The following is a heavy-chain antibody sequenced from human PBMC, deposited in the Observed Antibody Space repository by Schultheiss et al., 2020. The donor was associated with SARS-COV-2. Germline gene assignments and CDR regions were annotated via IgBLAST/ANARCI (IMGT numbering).Heavy chain of an antibody. V-gene: IGHV1-46*01. CDR3: ARDYLRDPQAIWFDP. J-gene: IGHJ5*02. D-gene: IGHD3-16*02. Sequence: ASVKVSCKASGYTFTGYYMHWVRQALGQGLEWMGIINPSGGSTSYAQKFQGRVTMTRDTSTSTVYMELSSLRSEDTAVYYCARDYLRDPQAIWFDPWGQGTLVTVSS. CDR2: INPSGGST. CDR1: GYTFTGYY.